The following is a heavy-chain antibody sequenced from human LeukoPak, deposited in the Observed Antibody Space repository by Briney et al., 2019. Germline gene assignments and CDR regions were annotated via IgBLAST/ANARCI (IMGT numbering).Heavy chain of an antibody. J-gene: IGHJ4*02. D-gene: IGHD3-3*01. V-gene: IGHV1-69*04. CDR3: ARDNPRDFWSNFDY. CDR2: IIPILGIA. CDR1: GGTFSSYT. Sequence: SVKVSCKASGGTFSSYTISWVRQAPGQGLEWMGRIIPILGIANYEQKFQGRVTITADKSTSTAYMELSSLRSEDTAVYYCARDNPRDFWSNFDYWGQGTLVTVSS.